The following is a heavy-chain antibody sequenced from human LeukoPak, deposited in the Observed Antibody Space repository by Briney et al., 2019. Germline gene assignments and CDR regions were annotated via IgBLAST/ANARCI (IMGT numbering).Heavy chain of an antibody. D-gene: IGHD2-15*01. CDR2: IYYSGST. CDR3: ARRGVVVVDHAFDI. Sequence: SETLSLTCTVSGGSISSGGYYWSWIRQHPGKGLEWIGYIYYSGSTYYNPSLKSRVTISVDTSKNQFSLKLSSVTAADTAVYYCARRGVVVVDHAFDIWGQGTMVTVSS. CDR1: GGSISSGGYY. V-gene: IGHV4-31*03. J-gene: IGHJ3*02.